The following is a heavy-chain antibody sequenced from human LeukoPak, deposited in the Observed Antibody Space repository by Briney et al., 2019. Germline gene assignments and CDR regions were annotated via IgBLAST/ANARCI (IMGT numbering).Heavy chain of an antibody. CDR1: GDSVNNYY. D-gene: IGHD2-2*02. Sequence: PSETLSLTCTVSGDSVNNYYWNWIRQPAGKGLEWIGRIYSSGTTNYNPSLRSRVSMSVDTSKNQFSLKLSPVIAADTAVYYCAREGGYCNSGYCYISLDYWGQGALLTVSS. CDR3: AREGGYCNSGYCYISLDY. CDR2: IYSSGTT. V-gene: IGHV4-4*07. J-gene: IGHJ4*02.